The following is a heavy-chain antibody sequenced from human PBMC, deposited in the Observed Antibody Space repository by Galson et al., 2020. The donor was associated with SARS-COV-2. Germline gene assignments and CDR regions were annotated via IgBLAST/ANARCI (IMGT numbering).Heavy chain of an antibody. CDR3: ARIGISGDSYFDY. V-gene: IGHV4-38-2*02. J-gene: IGHJ4*02. D-gene: IGHD3-10*01. Sequence: ASEPLFLTCSVSGYLISSGYYWGWIRQPPGKGLEWIANIYYSGNTYYNASLKSRVTISVDTSKNQFSLRLNSVTAADTAVYYCARIGISGDSYFDYWGQGTLVTVSS. CDR2: IYYSGNT. CDR1: GYLISSGYY.